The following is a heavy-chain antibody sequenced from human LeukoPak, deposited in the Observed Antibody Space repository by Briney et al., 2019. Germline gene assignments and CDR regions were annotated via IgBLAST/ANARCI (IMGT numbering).Heavy chain of an antibody. V-gene: IGHV3-53*01. CDR1: GFTVSSNY. CDR2: IYSGGST. D-gene: IGHD3-22*01. Sequence: GGSLRLSCAASGFTVSSNYMSWVRQAPGKGLEWVCVIYSGGSTYYADSVKGRFTISRDNSKNTLYLQMNSLRAEDTAVYYCARDLGTRDYYDSSGSAWGQGTLVTVSS. CDR3: ARDLGTRDYYDSSGSA. J-gene: IGHJ5*02.